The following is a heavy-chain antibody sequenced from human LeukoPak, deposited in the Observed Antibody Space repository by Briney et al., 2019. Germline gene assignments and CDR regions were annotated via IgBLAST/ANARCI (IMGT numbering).Heavy chain of an antibody. J-gene: IGHJ4*02. CDR2: IYYSGST. Sequence: SETLSLACTVSGGSISSGGYYWSWIRQHPGKGLEWIGYIYYSGSTYYNPSLKSRATISVDTSKNQFSLKLSSVTAADTAVYYCARGTTAMATSLFDYWGQGTLVTVSS. D-gene: IGHD5-18*01. CDR3: ARGTTAMATSLFDY. CDR1: GGSISSGGYY. V-gene: IGHV4-31*03.